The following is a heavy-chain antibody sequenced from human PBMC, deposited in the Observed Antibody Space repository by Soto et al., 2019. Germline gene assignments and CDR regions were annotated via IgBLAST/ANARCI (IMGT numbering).Heavy chain of an antibody. Sequence: PGGSLRLSCAASGFTFSSYAMSWVRQAPGKGLEWVSAISGSGGSTYYADSVKGRFTISRDNSKNTLYLQMNSLRAEDTAVYYCVKDSAPYDILTGYPTGHAFDIWGQGTMVTVSS. D-gene: IGHD3-9*01. CDR1: GFTFSSYA. CDR2: ISGSGGST. V-gene: IGHV3-23*01. J-gene: IGHJ3*02. CDR3: VKDSAPYDILTGYPTGHAFDI.